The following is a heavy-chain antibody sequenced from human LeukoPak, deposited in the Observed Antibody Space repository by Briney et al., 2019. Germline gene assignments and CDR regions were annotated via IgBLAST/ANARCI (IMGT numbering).Heavy chain of an antibody. Sequence: AETLSPTCTVSGGSISSTSHYWGWIRQTPGKGLEWIGSIFKTGFTDYNPSLKSRVSMSVDTSKNQFSLIVTSVTAADTAVYYCARVPWRTSGWYDFDGDYWGQGTLVTVSS. V-gene: IGHV4-39*07. CDR3: ARVPWRTSGWYDFDGDY. CDR1: GGSISSTSHY. CDR2: IFKTGFT. J-gene: IGHJ4*02. D-gene: IGHD6-19*01.